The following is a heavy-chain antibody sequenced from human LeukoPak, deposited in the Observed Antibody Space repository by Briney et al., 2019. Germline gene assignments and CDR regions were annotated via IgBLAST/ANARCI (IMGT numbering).Heavy chain of an antibody. Sequence: SETLSLTCTVSGGSISSGGYYWSWIRQHPGKGLEWIGYIYYSGSTYYNPSLKSRVTISVDTSKNQFSLKLSSVTAADTAVYYCANGRRDIVVVPPIYGMDVWGQGTTVTVSS. D-gene: IGHD2-2*01. J-gene: IGHJ6*02. CDR3: ANGRRDIVVVPPIYGMDV. CDR1: GGSISSGGYY. V-gene: IGHV4-31*03. CDR2: IYYSGST.